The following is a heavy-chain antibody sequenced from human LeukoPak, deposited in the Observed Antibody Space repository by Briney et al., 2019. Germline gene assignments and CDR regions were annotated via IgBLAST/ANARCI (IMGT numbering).Heavy chain of an antibody. Sequence: ASVKLSCKASGYTFTNYGITWVRQAPGQGLEWMGWISAYKGNTNYAQKFQGRVTMTTDASTSTAYMELRSLRSDDTAVYYCARAGGWECADYERRFDPWGQGTLVTVSS. CDR2: ISAYKGNT. D-gene: IGHD4-17*01. CDR3: ARAGGWECADYERRFDP. J-gene: IGHJ5*02. CDR1: GYTFTNYG. V-gene: IGHV1-18*01.